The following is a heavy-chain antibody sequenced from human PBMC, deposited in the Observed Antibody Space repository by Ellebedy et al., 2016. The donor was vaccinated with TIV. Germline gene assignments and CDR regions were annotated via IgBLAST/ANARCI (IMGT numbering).Heavy chain of an antibody. J-gene: IGHJ5*02. CDR1: GFTFSNAW. D-gene: IGHD1-7*01. CDR2: IKSKTDGGTT. Sequence: GESLKISCAASGFTFSNAWMNWVRQAPGKGLEWVGRIKSKTDGGTTDYAAPVKGRLTISRDDSKNTLYLQMNSLKTEDTAVYYCTTSGLWPNWNYDWFDPWGQGTLVTVSS. CDR3: TTSGLWPNWNYDWFDP. V-gene: IGHV3-15*07.